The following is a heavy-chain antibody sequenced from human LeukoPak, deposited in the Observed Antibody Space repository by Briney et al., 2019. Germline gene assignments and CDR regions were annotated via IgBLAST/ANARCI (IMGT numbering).Heavy chain of an antibody. J-gene: IGHJ6*03. D-gene: IGHD3-22*01. V-gene: IGHV1-69*01. CDR2: IIPIFGTA. CDR3: ARVLTPSGYYGYYYYYMDV. CDR1: GGTFSSYA. Sequence: SVKVSCKASGGTFSSYAISWVRQAPGQGLEWMGGIIPIFGTANYAQKFQGRVTITADESTSTAYKELSSLRSEDTAVYYCARVLTPSGYYGYYYYYMDVWGKGTTVTISS.